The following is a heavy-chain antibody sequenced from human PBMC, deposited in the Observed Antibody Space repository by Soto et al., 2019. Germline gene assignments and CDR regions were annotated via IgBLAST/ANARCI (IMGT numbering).Heavy chain of an antibody. J-gene: IGHJ6*03. D-gene: IGHD2-2*01. Sequence: GASVKVSCKASGYTFTSYYMHWVRQAPGQGLEWMGIINPSGGSTSYAQKFQGRVTMTRDTSTSTVYMELSSLRSEDTAVYYCARGPIVVVPAAMPHYYYYMDVWGKGTTVTVSS. V-gene: IGHV1-46*03. CDR2: INPSGGST. CDR3: ARGPIVVVPAAMPHYYYYMDV. CDR1: GYTFTSYY.